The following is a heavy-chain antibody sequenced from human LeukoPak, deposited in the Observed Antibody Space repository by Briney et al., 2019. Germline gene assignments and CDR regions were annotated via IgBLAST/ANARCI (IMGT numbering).Heavy chain of an antibody. J-gene: IGHJ6*03. D-gene: IGHD4-11*01. V-gene: IGHV4-59*11. CDR2: IYYTGNT. CDR3: ARYSNYGDYYYYYMDV. Sequence: SETLSLTCTVSGGSIITHYWNWIRQPPGKGLEWIGYIYYTGNTNYNPSLKSRVTISVDTSRNQFSLKLSSVTAADTAVYYCARYSNYGDYYYYYMDVWGKGTTVTVSS. CDR1: GGSIITHY.